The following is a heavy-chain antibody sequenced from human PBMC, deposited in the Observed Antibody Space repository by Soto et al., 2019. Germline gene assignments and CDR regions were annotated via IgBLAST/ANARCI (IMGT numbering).Heavy chain of an antibody. CDR2: IYSGGSA. V-gene: IGHV3-66*01. CDR1: GFTVSSNY. Sequence: PGGSLRLSCAASGFTVSSNYMSWVRQAPGKGLEWVSVIYSGGSAYYADSVKGRFTISRDNSKNTLYLQMNSLRAEDTAVYYCAAEVDTAMVAWYYYGMDVWGQGTTVTVS. CDR3: AAEVDTAMVAWYYYGMDV. J-gene: IGHJ6*02. D-gene: IGHD5-18*01.